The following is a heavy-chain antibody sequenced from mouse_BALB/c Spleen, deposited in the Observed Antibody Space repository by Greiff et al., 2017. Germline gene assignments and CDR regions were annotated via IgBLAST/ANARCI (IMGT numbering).Heavy chain of an antibody. J-gene: IGHJ2*01. CDR3: ARQDDGYYFDY. CDR1: GFTFSSYT. CDR2: ISNGGGST. V-gene: IGHV5-12-2*01. Sequence: EVQVVESGGGLVQPGGSLKLSCAASGFTFSSYTMSWVRQTPEKRLEWVAYISNGGGSTYYPDTVKGRFTISRDNAKNTLYLQMSSLKSEDTAMYYCARQDDGYYFDYWGQGTTLTVSS. D-gene: IGHD2-12*01.